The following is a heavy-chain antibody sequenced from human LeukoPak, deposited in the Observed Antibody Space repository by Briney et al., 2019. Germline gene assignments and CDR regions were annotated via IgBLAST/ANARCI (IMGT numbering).Heavy chain of an antibody. Sequence: SETLSLTCTVSDDSITMYYWTWIRQPPGKGLEWIGFISYSGNTNYNPSLKSRVTISLDTSKNQFSLKLISVTAADTAVYYCARGVGSGYTDYWGQGALVTVSS. J-gene: IGHJ4*02. V-gene: IGHV4-59*01. D-gene: IGHD3-22*01. CDR1: DDSITMYY. CDR3: ARGVGSGYTDY. CDR2: ISYSGNT.